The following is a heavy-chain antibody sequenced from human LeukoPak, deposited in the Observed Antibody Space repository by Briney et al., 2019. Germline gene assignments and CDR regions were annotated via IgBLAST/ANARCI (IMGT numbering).Heavy chain of an antibody. V-gene: IGHV1-69*05. CDR2: IIPIFGTA. CDR3: VGTTVTTGHYMDV. D-gene: IGHD4-17*01. J-gene: IGHJ6*03. Sequence: SVKVSCKASGGTFSSYAISWVRQAPGQGLEWMGGIIPIFGTANYAQKFQGRVTITTDESTSTAYMELSSLRAEDTAVYYCVGTTVTTGHYMDVWGKGATVTVSS. CDR1: GGTFSSYA.